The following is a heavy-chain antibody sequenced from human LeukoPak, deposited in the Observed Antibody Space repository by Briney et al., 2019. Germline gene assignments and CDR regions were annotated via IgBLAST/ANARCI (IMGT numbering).Heavy chain of an antibody. D-gene: IGHD6-13*01. CDR2: IIPIFGTA. J-gene: IGHJ4*02. CDR1: GGTFSSYA. CDR3: ARGSIAAAGVIDY. Sequence: GSSVEVSCKASGGTFSSYAISWVRQAPGQGLEWMGRIIPIFGTANYAQKFQGRVTITTDESTSTAYMELSSLRSEDTAVYYCARGSIAAAGVIDYWGQGTLVTVSS. V-gene: IGHV1-69*05.